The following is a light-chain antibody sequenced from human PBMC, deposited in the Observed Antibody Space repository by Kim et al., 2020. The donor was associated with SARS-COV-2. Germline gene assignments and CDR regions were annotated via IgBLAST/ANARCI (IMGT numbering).Light chain of an antibody. CDR1: QSVSNN. CDR2: AAS. Sequence: SVSPEEGATLSCRASQSVSNNLAWYQQKPGQAPRLLIYAASTRAAGIPARCSGSGSGTEFALTISSLQSEDFAIYYCQHYNAWPTFGPGTKVDIK. CDR3: QHYNAWPT. V-gene: IGKV3-15*01. J-gene: IGKJ3*01.